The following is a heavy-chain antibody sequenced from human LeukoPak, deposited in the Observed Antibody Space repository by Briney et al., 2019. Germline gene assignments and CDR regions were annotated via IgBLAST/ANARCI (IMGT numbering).Heavy chain of an antibody. Sequence: ASVKVSCKASGYTFTNYAIHWVRQAPGQRFEWMGWINAANVHTKYSYKFQDRITITSDTSATTAYMELSSLRSEDMALYYCARGRGPPNTNRDFYYYYYMDVWGTGTTVTVSS. CDR1: GYTFTNYA. V-gene: IGHV1-3*03. J-gene: IGHJ6*03. CDR2: INAANVHT. D-gene: IGHD3-10*01. CDR3: ARGRGPPNTNRDFYYYYYMDV.